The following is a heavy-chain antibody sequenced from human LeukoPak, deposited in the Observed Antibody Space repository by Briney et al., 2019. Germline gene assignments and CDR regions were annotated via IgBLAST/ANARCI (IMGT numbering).Heavy chain of an antibody. CDR2: IGGSGSNT. CDR3: AKGYSSGWYDFDY. Sequence: PGGSLRLSCAASGFTFSNYGMSWVRQAPGKGLEGVLFIGGSGSNTYYADSVKGRFTIYRDNSKNTLYLQMNSLRAEDTAVYYCAKGYSSGWYDFDYWGQGTLVTVSS. CDR1: GFTFSNYG. D-gene: IGHD6-19*01. J-gene: IGHJ4*02. V-gene: IGHV3-23*01.